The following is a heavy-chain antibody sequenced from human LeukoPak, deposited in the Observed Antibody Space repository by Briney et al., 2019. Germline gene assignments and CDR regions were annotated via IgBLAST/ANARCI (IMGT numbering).Heavy chain of an antibody. V-gene: IGHV4-39*01. D-gene: IGHD2-8*01. Sequence: PSETLSLTCTVSGGSISSRSYNWGWIRPPPGKGLEWIGSIYYSGTTYYNPSLKSRVTISVDTSKNQFSLKLSSVTAADTAVYYCARHNGLDAFDIWGQGTMVTVSS. CDR1: GGSISSRSYN. J-gene: IGHJ3*02. CDR2: IYYSGTT. CDR3: ARHNGLDAFDI.